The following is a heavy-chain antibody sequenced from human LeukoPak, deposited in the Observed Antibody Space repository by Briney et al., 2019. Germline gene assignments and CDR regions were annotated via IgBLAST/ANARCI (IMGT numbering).Heavy chain of an antibody. CDR2: INPSGGST. CDR1: GYTFTSYY. Sequence: ASVKVSCKASGYTFTSYYMHWVRQAPGQGLEWMGIINPSGGSTSYAQKFQGRVTMTRDTSTSTVYMELSSLRSEDTAAYYCARDPHTRHYYDSSGNLFDYWGQGTLVTVSS. D-gene: IGHD3-22*01. J-gene: IGHJ4*02. CDR3: ARDPHTRHYYDSSGNLFDY. V-gene: IGHV1-46*01.